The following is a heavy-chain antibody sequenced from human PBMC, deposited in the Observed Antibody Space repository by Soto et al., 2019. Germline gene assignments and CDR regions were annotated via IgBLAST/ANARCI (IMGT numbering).Heavy chain of an antibody. J-gene: IGHJ4*02. CDR1: GYTFTGYY. V-gene: IGHV1-2*02. CDR2: INPNSGGT. CDR3: ARVSLAGATTADY. D-gene: IGHD1-26*01. Sequence: GASVKVSCKASGYTFTGYYMHWVRQAPGQGLEWMGWINPNSGGTNYAQKFQGRVTMTSDTSSSTAYMELSRLTSDDTAVYYCARVSLAGATTADYWGQGTLVTVSS.